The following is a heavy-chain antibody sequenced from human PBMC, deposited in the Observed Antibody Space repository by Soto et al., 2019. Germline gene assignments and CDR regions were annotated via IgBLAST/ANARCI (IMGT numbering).Heavy chain of an antibody. CDR3: AKARGANNWANYYGLDV. Sequence: HPVGSLRLSCAASGFIFAKYGMHWVRQAPGKGLEWVALITYEGSNKYYADAVKGRFTISGDNVENMVSLQLDGLRGEDTAVYYCAKARGANNWANYYGLDVWGQGTTVTVSS. CDR2: ITYEGSNK. CDR1: GFIFAKYG. J-gene: IGHJ6*02. D-gene: IGHD1-1*01. V-gene: IGHV3-30*18.